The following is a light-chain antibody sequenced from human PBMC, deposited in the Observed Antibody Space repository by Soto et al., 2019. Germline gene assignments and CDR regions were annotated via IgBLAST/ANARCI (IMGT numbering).Light chain of an antibody. Sequence: EIVLTQSPASLSLSPGERATLSCRASQSVDSYLVWYQQKPGQAPRLLIFGASIRATGIPARFSGSGSGTDFTLTINSLEPDDFAVYYCQQRSNWPPLTFGGGTKVEIK. V-gene: IGKV3-11*01. J-gene: IGKJ4*01. CDR2: GAS. CDR3: QQRSNWPPLT. CDR1: QSVDSY.